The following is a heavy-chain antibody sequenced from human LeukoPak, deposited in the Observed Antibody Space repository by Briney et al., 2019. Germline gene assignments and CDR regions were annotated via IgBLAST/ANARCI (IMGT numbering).Heavy chain of an antibody. CDR1: GFTFSTYR. CDR3: ARGRGVDY. V-gene: IGHV3-74*01. Sequence: PGGSLRLSCAASGFTFSTYRMHWVRQAPGKGLVWVSHISYGSSTSYSDSVKGRFTISRDNAKKTLYLQMNSLRAEDTAVYYCARGRGVDYCGQGTLVTVSS. J-gene: IGHJ4*02. CDR2: ISYGSST.